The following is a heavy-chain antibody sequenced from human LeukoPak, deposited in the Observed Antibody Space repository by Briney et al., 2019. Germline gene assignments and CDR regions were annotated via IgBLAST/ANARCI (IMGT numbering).Heavy chain of an antibody. D-gene: IGHD3-22*01. CDR3: AKEKDSRGYFDY. J-gene: IGHJ4*02. V-gene: IGHV3-23*01. CDR2: ISGRGDRW. Sequence: PGGSLRLSCAASGFTFSSYAMSWVRQAPGKGLEGVSAISGRGDRWYYAGFVKGRFTISRDNSKNTLYLQMNSLRGDDTAVYYCAKEKDSRGYFDYWGQGPLVIVSS. CDR1: GFTFSSYA.